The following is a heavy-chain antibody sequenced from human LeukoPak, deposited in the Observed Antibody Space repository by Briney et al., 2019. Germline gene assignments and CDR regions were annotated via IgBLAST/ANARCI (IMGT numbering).Heavy chain of an antibody. V-gene: IGHV3-23*01. J-gene: IGHJ6*03. CDR2: IGGSGSST. CDR1: GFTFSTYA. D-gene: IGHD1-1*01. Sequence: GGSLRLSCAASGFTFSTYAMSWVRQAPGQGLEWVSTIGGSGSSTYYADSLKGRFTISRDNSKNALYLQMNSLRAEDTAIYYCAKGPSSERPFYLGVWGKGTTVTVSS. CDR3: AKGPSSERPFYLGV.